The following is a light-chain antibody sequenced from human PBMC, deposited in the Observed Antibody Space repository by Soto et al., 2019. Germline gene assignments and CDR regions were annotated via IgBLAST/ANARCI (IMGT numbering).Light chain of an antibody. CDR1: GSDVGGYNY. CDR2: EVS. V-gene: IGLV2-14*01. Sequence: QSALTPPASVSGSPGQSITISCTGTGSDVGGYNYVSWYQQHPGKAPKLMIYEVSNRPSGVSNRFSGSNSGNTASLTISGRPAADEADYYCSSYTTISTLEVFGGGTKLTVL. CDR3: SSYTTISTLEV. J-gene: IGLJ3*02.